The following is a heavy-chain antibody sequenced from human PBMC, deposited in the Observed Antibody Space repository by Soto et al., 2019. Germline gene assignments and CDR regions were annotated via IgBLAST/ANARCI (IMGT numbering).Heavy chain of an antibody. CDR3: VSHVVVTLINAFDI. D-gene: IGHD2-21*02. CDR2: TRNKANSYTT. Sequence: EVQLVESGGGLVQPGGSLSLSCAASGFTFSDHYMDWVRQAPGKGLEWVGRTRNKANSYTTEYAASVKGRFTISRDDSKNSLYLKMNSLKTEDTAVYYCVSHVVVTLINAFDIWGQGTMVTVSS. CDR1: GFTFSDHY. V-gene: IGHV3-72*01. J-gene: IGHJ3*02.